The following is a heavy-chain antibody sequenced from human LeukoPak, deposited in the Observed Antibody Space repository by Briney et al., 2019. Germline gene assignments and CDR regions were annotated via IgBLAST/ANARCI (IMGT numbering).Heavy chain of an antibody. CDR1: GFRFSSYG. D-gene: IGHD3-10*01. V-gene: IGHV3-30*18. CDR3: AKDEVPGFAPWYFDF. J-gene: IGHJ4*02. CDR2: IAYDGSNK. Sequence: PGRSLRLSCVVSGFRFSSYGMHWVRQAPGKGLEWVAVIAYDGSNKDYADSVKGRFSISRDNSKNTLYLQMNSLRAEDTAVYYCAKDEVPGFAPWYFDFCGQGTLVTVSS.